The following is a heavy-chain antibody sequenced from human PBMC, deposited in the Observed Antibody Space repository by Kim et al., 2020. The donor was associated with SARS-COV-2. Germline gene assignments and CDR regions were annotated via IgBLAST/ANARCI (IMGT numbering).Heavy chain of an antibody. CDR3: ARERMTMIVGGMDV. Sequence: NPSLKSRVTISVDTSKNQLALKLSSVTAADTAVYYCARERMTMIVGGMDVWGQGTTVTVSS. D-gene: IGHD3-22*01. J-gene: IGHJ6*02. V-gene: IGHV4-31*02.